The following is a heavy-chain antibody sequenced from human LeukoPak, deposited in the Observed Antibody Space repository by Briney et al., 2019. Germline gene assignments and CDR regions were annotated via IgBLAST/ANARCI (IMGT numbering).Heavy chain of an antibody. Sequence: GSSVKVSCKASGGTFSSYAISWVRQAPGQGLEWMGGIIPIFGTANYAQKFQGRVTITADKSTSTAYMELSSLRSEDTAVYYCARDAGTDGRWFGELEDYYYYYGMDVWGKGTTVTVSS. CDR1: GGTFSSYA. J-gene: IGHJ6*04. V-gene: IGHV1-69*06. D-gene: IGHD3-10*01. CDR2: IIPIFGTA. CDR3: ARDAGTDGRWFGELEDYYYYYGMDV.